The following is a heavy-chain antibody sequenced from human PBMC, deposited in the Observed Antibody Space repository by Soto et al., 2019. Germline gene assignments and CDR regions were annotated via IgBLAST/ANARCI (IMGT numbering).Heavy chain of an antibody. CDR2: IYYSGST. CDR1: GGSISSSSYY. J-gene: IGHJ6*03. V-gene: IGHV4-39*01. Sequence: SETLSLTCTVSGGSISSSSYYWGWIRQPPGKGLEWIGSIYYSGSTYYNPSLKGRVTISVDTSKNQFSLKLSSVTAADTAVYYCARHFRGSGAYYMDVWSKGTTVTVSS. D-gene: IGHD3-10*01. CDR3: ARHFRGSGAYYMDV.